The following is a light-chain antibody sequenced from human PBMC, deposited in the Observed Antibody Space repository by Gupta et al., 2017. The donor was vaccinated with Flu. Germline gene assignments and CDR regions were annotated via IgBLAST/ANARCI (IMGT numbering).Light chain of an antibody. J-gene: IGKJ1*01. CDR3: RQALQTPLT. Sequence: VTPGEPASISCRSSQSLLYSNGNNYLDWYVQKPGQSPQLLIYLGSYRASGVPDRFSGSGSGTDFTLKISGVEAEDVGVYYCRQALQTPLTFGQGTKVEIK. CDR2: LGS. V-gene: IGKV2-28*01. CDR1: QSLLYSNGNNY.